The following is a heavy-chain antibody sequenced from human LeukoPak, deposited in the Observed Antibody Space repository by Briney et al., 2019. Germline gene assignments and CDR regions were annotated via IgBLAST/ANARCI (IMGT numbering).Heavy chain of an antibody. Sequence: GGSLRLSCAASGFTFSSYWMHWGRQAPGKGLVWVSRINSDGSSTSYADSVKGRFTISRDNAKNTLYLQMNSLRAEDTAVYYCARAGEWELPVDYWGQGTLVTVSS. CDR1: GFTFSSYW. CDR2: INSDGSST. J-gene: IGHJ4*02. V-gene: IGHV3-74*01. D-gene: IGHD1-26*01. CDR3: ARAGEWELPVDY.